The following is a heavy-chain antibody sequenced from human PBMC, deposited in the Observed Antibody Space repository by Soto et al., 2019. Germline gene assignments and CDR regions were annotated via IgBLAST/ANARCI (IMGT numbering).Heavy chain of an antibody. V-gene: IGHV1-18*01. D-gene: IGHD6-19*01. J-gene: IGHJ3*02. CDR1: GYTFTSYG. CDR2: ISAYNGNT. Sequence: QVQLVQSGAEVKKPGASVKVSCKASGYTFTSYGISWVRQAPGQGLEWMGWISAYNGNTNYAQKLQGRVTITTDTSTSTAYMELRSLRSDDTAVYYCASRRSPIAVAGRNHAFDIWCEGTMVTVSS. CDR3: ASRRSPIAVAGRNHAFDI.